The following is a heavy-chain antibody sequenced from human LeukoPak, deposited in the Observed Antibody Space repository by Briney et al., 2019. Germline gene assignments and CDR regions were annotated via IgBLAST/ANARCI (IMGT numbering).Heavy chain of an antibody. Sequence: PSETLSLTCTVSGHSISSGYYWGWIRQPPGKGLEWIGSIYHSGSTYYNPSLKSRVTISVDTSKNQFSLKLSSVTAADTAVYYCAREPLSTMVRGAYFDYWGQGTLVTVSS. D-gene: IGHD3-10*01. CDR2: IYHSGST. V-gene: IGHV4-38-2*02. J-gene: IGHJ4*02. CDR1: GHSISSGYY. CDR3: AREPLSTMVRGAYFDY.